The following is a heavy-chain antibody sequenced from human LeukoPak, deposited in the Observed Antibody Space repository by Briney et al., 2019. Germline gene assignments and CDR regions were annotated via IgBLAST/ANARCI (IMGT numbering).Heavy chain of an antibody. CDR2: INPDNGGT. Sequence: GASVKVSCKVSGYTLTELSMHWVRQAPGQGLEWMGWINPDNGGTNYAQKFQGRVTVTRDTSISTVYMELSRLRSDDTAVYYCARHPAFDIWGQGTLVTVS. CDR1: GYTLTELS. J-gene: IGHJ3*02. CDR3: ARHPAFDI. V-gene: IGHV1-2*02.